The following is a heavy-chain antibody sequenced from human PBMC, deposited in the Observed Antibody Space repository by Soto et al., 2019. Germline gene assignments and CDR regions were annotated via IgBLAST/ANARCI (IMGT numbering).Heavy chain of an antibody. V-gene: IGHV3-23*01. CDR1: GFTFNSYA. CDR3: AKDRFLPSDSRGYLFDY. D-gene: IGHD3-22*01. Sequence: GGSLSLSCAASGFTFNSYAMAWVRQAPGKGLEWVSAISGSGGTTYYADSVKGRFTISRDNSKNTLYLQMNSLRAEDTALYYCAKDRFLPSDSRGYLFDYWGQGTLVTVSS. CDR2: ISGSGGTT. J-gene: IGHJ4*02.